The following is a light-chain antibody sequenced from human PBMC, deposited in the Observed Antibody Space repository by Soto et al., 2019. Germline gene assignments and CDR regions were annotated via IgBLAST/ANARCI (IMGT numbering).Light chain of an antibody. Sequence: EIVMTQSPATPSVPPEKRTTLPCSPSQSVSSNLAWYQQKPGQAPRLLIYGASTRASGIPARFSGSGSGTEFTLTISSLQSEDFAVYYCQQYNNWPQTFGQGTKVDI. CDR3: QQYNNWPQT. CDR2: GAS. CDR1: QSVSSN. J-gene: IGKJ1*01. V-gene: IGKV3-15*01.